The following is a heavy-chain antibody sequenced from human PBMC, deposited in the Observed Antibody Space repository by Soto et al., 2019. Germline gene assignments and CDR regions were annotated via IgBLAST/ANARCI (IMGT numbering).Heavy chain of an antibody. CDR2: ISSSSSTI. V-gene: IGHV3-48*01. Sequence: GGSLRLSCAASGFTFSSYSMNWVRQAPGKGLEWVSYISSSSSTIYYADSVKGRFTISRDNAKNSLYLQMNSLRAEDTAVYYCARTSSLSPYYYYMDVWGKGTTVTVS. J-gene: IGHJ6*03. CDR3: ARTSSLSPYYYYMDV. CDR1: GFTFSSYS.